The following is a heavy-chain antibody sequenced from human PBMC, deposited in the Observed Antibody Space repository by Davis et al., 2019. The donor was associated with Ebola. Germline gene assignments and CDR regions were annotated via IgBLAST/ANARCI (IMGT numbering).Heavy chain of an antibody. D-gene: IGHD6-19*01. CDR3: AKDTSNVWFDV. V-gene: IGHV3-23*01. CDR2: IGLSADT. CDR1: GFIFSTYV. Sequence: PGGSLRLSCSASGFIFSTYVMSWVRQAPGKGLEWVSTIGLSADTYYADSVKGRFTISRDNSRNTLHLQMDSPRVEDTAIYYCAKDTSNVWFDVWGQGTMVTVSS. J-gene: IGHJ3*01.